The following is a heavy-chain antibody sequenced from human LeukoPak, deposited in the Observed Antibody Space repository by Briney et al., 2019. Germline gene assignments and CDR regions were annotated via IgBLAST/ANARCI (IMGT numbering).Heavy chain of an antibody. CDR1: GGSISSSSYY. CDR3: ARQIYCSGGSCYSRWAHDY. CDR2: IYYSGST. Sequence: SETLSLTCTVSGGSISSSSYYWGWIRQPPGKGLEWIGSIYYSGSTYNNPSPKSRVTISVDTSKNQFSLKLSSVTAADTAVYYCARQIYCSGGSCYSRWAHDYWGQGTLVTVSS. V-gene: IGHV4-39*01. J-gene: IGHJ4*02. D-gene: IGHD2-15*01.